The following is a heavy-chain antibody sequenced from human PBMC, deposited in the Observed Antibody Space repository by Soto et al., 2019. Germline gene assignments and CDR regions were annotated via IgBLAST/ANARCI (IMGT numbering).Heavy chain of an antibody. CDR3: ARDRLEGLSYYGSAGGGWYNGMDV. J-gene: IGHJ6*02. CDR1: GYTFTSYY. D-gene: IGHD3-10*01. Sequence: GASVKVSCKASGYTFTSYYMHWVRQAPGQGLEWMGIINPSGGSTSYAQKFQGRVTMTRDTSTSTVYMELSSLRSEDTAVYYCARDRLEGLSYYGSAGGGWYNGMDVWGQGTTVTVSS. CDR2: INPSGGST. V-gene: IGHV1-46*01.